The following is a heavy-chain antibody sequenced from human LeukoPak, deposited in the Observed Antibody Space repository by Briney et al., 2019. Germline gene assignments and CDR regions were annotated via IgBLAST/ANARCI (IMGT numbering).Heavy chain of an antibody. D-gene: IGHD3-16*02. J-gene: IGHJ4*02. CDR3: ARAFQSLGGLSLPDY. Sequence: SVQVSCQASGYTFPNYAMNWVRQAPGQALEWMGWIHPSPGKPTYAQGFTGRFVFSLDTSVSTTYLQIISLKAEDTAVYYCARAFQSLGGLSLPDYWGQGTLVTVSS. CDR2: IHPSPGKP. V-gene: IGHV7-4-1*02. CDR1: GYTFPNYA.